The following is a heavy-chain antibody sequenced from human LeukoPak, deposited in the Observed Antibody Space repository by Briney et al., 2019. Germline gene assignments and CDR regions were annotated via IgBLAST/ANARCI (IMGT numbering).Heavy chain of an antibody. J-gene: IGHJ6*03. CDR3: ARHPAYYYGSGSPYYYYYMDV. CDR2: IYYSGST. Sequence: SETLSLTCTVSGGSISSSSYYWGWIRQPPGKGLEWIGSIYYSGSTYYNPSLKSRVTISADTSKNQFSLKLSSVTAADTAVYYCARHPAYYYGSGSPYYYYYMDVWGKGTTVTVSS. CDR1: GGSISSSSYY. D-gene: IGHD3-10*01. V-gene: IGHV4-39*01.